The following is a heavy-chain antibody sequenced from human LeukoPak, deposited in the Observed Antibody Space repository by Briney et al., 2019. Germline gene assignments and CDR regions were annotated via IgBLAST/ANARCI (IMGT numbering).Heavy chain of an antibody. V-gene: IGHV3-23*01. J-gene: IGHJ4*02. D-gene: IGHD3/OR15-3a*01. Sequence: GGSLRLSCAVSGITLSNYGMSWVRQAPGKGLEWVAGISDSGGRTNYADSVKGRFTISRDNPKNTLYLLMNSLRAEDTAVYFCAKRGVVVRVFLVGFHKEAYYFESWGQGALVTVSS. CDR3: AKRGVVVRVFLVGFHKEAYYFES. CDR2: ISDSGGRT. CDR1: GITLSNYG.